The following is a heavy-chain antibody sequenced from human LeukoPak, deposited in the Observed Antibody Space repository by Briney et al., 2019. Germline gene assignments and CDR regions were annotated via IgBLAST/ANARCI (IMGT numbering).Heavy chain of an antibody. CDR2: VSGSSRHK. CDR3: ARTANFAAGYYIDY. J-gene: IGHJ4*02. Sequence: GGSLRLSCAATGFTFSSYTMNWVRQAPGKGLEWVSSVSGSSRHKYYADSVKGRFTISRDNAKNSLYLQMNSLRAEDTAVYYCARTANFAAGYYIDYWGQGTLVTVSS. V-gene: IGHV3-21*01. D-gene: IGHD6-13*01. CDR1: GFTFSSYT.